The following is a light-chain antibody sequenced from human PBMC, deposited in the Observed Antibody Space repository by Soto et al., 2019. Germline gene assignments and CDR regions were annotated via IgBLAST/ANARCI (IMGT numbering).Light chain of an antibody. Sequence: QTVVTQEPSFSVSPGGTVTLTCGLSSDSVSASHFPSRYQQTPGQAPRTLIYNTNTRSSGVPDRFSGSILGNRAALTITGAQADDECDYYCLLYMRSGIAVFGGGTKVPVL. CDR1: SDSVSASHF. CDR3: LLYMRSGIAV. CDR2: NTN. J-gene: IGLJ2*01. V-gene: IGLV8-61*01.